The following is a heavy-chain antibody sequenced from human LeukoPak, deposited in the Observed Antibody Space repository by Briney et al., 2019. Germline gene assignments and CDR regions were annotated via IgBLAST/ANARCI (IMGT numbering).Heavy chain of an antibody. Sequence: GGSLRLSCAASGFTVSSNYMSWVRQAPGKGLEWVSVIYSGDTTFYADSVRGKFTISRDNSKNTLYLQMNSLRAEDTAVYYCASILRSSSGYYFDYWGQGTLVTVSS. CDR3: ASILRSSSGYYFDY. CDR2: IYSGDTT. D-gene: IGHD3-10*01. J-gene: IGHJ4*02. V-gene: IGHV3-66*01. CDR1: GFTVSSNY.